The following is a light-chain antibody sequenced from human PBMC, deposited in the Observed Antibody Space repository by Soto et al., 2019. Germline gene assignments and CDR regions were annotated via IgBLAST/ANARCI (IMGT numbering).Light chain of an antibody. J-gene: IGLJ3*02. Sequence: QSALTQPPSASGSPGQSVTISCTGTSSDVGGYNYVSWYLQYPGTAPKLMIYEVTKRPSGVPDRFSGSKSGNTASLTVSGLQPEDEADYYCISYAGTRNFWVFGGGTQLTVL. CDR2: EVT. CDR3: ISYAGTRNFWV. V-gene: IGLV2-8*01. CDR1: SSDVGGYNY.